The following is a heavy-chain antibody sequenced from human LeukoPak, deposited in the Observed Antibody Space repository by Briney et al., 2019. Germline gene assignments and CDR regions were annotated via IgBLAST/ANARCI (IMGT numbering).Heavy chain of an antibody. J-gene: IGHJ2*01. D-gene: IGHD2/OR15-2a*01. CDR3: AKDVAFQCGRDFDL. V-gene: IGHV3-23*01. CDR2: LSGSGGST. Sequence: GGSLRLSCAASGFTFSSYAMSWVRQAPGKGLEWVSALSGSGGSTYSADSVKGRITISRDNSNNTLYLQMNSLRAEDPAVYYCAKDVAFQCGRDFDLWGRDTLVTVSS. CDR1: GFTFSSYA.